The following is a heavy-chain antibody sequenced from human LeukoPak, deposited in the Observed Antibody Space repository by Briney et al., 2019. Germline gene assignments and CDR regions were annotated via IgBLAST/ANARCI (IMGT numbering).Heavy chain of an antibody. CDR3: AIWGGPYGSGSYFVDI. CDR2: INPNSGGT. V-gene: IGHV1-2*06. CDR1: GYTFTGYY. Sequence: ASVKVSCKASGYTFTGYYMHRVRQAPGQGLEWMGRINPNSGGTNYAQKFQGRATMTRDTSISTAYMELSRLRSDDTAVYYCAIWGGPYGSGSYFVDIWGQGTMVTVSS. J-gene: IGHJ3*02. D-gene: IGHD3-10*01.